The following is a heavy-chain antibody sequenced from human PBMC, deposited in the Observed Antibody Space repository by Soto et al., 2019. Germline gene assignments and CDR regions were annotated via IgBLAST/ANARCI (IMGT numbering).Heavy chain of an antibody. Sequence: QLQLQESGSGLVKPSQTLSLTCAVSGGSISSDTYSWSWIRQPPGKGLEWVGYIHHSGNTYFNPSLRSRVSISVARSKNQLSLKLTSVTAADTAVYYCARTMLLGWFDPWGQGTLVTVSS. CDR1: GGSISSDTYS. J-gene: IGHJ5*02. CDR3: ARTMLLGWFDP. V-gene: IGHV4-30-2*01. CDR2: IHHSGNT. D-gene: IGHD2-15*01.